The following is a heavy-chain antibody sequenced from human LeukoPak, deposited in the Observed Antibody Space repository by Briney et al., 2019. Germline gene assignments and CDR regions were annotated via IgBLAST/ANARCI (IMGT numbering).Heavy chain of an antibody. CDR2: ISWNSGSI. CDR3: AKDGSGSWYLASNAFDI. CDR1: GFTFDDYA. J-gene: IGHJ3*02. D-gene: IGHD6-13*01. V-gene: IGHV3-9*01. Sequence: GGSLRLSCAASGFTFDDYAMHWVRQAPGKGLEWVSGISWNSGSIGYADSVKGRFTISRDNAKNSLYLQMNSLRAEDTALYYCAKDGSGSWYLASNAFDIWGQGTMVTVSS.